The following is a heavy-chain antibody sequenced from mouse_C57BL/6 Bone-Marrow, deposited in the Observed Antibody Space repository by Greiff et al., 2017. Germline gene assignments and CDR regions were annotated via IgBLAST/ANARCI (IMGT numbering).Heavy chain of an antibody. Sequence: VQLQQSGAELVKPGASVKISCKASGYAFSSYWMNWVKQRPGTGLEWIGQIYPGDGDTNYNGKFKGKATLTADKSSSTAYVQLSSLTSEDSAVYFGARCSYLLYAMDYWGQGTSVTVSS. CDR2: IYPGDGDT. CDR3: ARCSYLLYAMDY. J-gene: IGHJ4*01. D-gene: IGHD2-12*01. CDR1: GYAFSSYW. V-gene: IGHV1-80*01.